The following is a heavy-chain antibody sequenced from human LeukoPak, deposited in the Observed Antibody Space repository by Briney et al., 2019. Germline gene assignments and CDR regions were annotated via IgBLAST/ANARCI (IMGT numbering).Heavy chain of an antibody. CDR1: GFTFSSYG. V-gene: IGHV3-30*18. D-gene: IGHD6-19*01. CDR2: ISYDGSNK. J-gene: IGHJ4*02. Sequence: GGSLRLSCAASGFTFSSYGMHWVRQAPGKGLEWVAVISYDGSNKYYADSVKGRFTISRDNSKNTLYLQMDSLRAEDTAVYYCAKDHISSGWSFDYWGQGTLVTVSS. CDR3: AKDHISSGWSFDY.